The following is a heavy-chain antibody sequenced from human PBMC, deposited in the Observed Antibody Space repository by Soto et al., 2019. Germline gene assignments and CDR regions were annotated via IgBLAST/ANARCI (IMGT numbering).Heavy chain of an antibody. Sequence: PETLSLTCIVSGGSINSSSYFWYWVRHPPGKGLEWIGSIYYSGSTYYNPSLRSRVTISVDTSKNQFSLKLSSVTAADTAVFYCARHYSSGSRNWFDPWGQGTLVTVSS. CDR2: IYYSGST. CDR3: ARHYSSGSRNWFDP. CDR1: GGSINSSSYF. J-gene: IGHJ5*02. D-gene: IGHD6-19*01. V-gene: IGHV4-39*01.